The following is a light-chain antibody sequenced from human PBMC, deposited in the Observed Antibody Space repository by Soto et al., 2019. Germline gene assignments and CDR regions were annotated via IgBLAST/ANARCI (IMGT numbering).Light chain of an antibody. CDR2: DVT. J-gene: IGLJ3*02. CDR1: SSDVGAFNS. V-gene: IGLV2-14*03. CDR3: SSYTRINTWV. Sequence: QSVLTQPASVSGSPGQSITISCTGSSSDVGAFNSVSWYQQHPGKAPKLIIHDVTNRPSGVSNRFSGSKSGNTASLTISGLQAEDEADYYCSSYTRINTWVFGGGTQLTVL.